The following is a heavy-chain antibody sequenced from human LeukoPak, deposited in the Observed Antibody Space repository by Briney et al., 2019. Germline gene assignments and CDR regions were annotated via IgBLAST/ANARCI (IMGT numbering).Heavy chain of an antibody. Sequence: PGRSLRLSCAASGFTFSSYAMHWVRQAPGKGLEWVAVISYDGSNKYYADSVKGRFTISRDNSKNTLYLQINSLRAEDTAAYYCASIGSYYSAHYWGQGTLVTVSS. CDR2: ISYDGSNK. D-gene: IGHD3-10*01. CDR3: ASIGSYYSAHY. CDR1: GFTFSSYA. J-gene: IGHJ4*02. V-gene: IGHV3-30-3*01.